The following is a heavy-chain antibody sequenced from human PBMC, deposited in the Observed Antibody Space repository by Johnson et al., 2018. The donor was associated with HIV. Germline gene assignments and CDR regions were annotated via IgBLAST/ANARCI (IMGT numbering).Heavy chain of an antibody. CDR3: ARSQGGALYGIPFLSWAFDI. CDR1: GFTLSSYW. V-gene: IGHV3-7*05. Sequence: VKLVESGGGLVQPGGSLRLSCAASGFTLSSYWMSWVRQAPGRGLEWVANIKQDGSEKYYVDSVKGRFTISRDNAKNSLYLQMNSLRAEDTAVYYCARSQGGALYGIPFLSWAFDIWGQGTMVTVSS. J-gene: IGHJ3*02. D-gene: IGHD3-9*01. CDR2: IKQDGSEK.